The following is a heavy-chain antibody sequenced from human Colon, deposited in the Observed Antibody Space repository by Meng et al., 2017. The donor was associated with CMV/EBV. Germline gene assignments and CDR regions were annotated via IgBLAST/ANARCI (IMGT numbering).Heavy chain of an antibody. Sequence: FRNAWMNGVRQAPGKGLEWVGRIRSESVGGTTDYSAPVKGRFTISRDDSKNTVYLHMNNLKTEDTAVYYCATEVLKWLGSESVDFWGQGTLVTVSS. D-gene: IGHD3-10*01. V-gene: IGHV3-15*07. CDR1: FRNAW. J-gene: IGHJ4*02. CDR3: ATEVLKWLGSESVDF. CDR2: IRSESVGGTT.